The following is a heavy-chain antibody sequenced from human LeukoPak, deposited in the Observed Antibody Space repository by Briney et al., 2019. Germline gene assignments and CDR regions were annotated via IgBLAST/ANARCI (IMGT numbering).Heavy chain of an antibody. V-gene: IGHV3-30*18. D-gene: IGHD6-13*01. CDR2: ISNDGSKS. Sequence: GRSLRLSCTASGFXFSSYGIHWVRQAPGKGLEWVAVISNDGSKSYYADSVKGRFTISRDNPKSTLYLQMNSLRTEDTAVYYCAQDRGGEQQLIQGFAYWGQGTLVTVSS. CDR3: AQDRGGEQQLIQGFAY. J-gene: IGHJ4*02. CDR1: GFXFSSYG.